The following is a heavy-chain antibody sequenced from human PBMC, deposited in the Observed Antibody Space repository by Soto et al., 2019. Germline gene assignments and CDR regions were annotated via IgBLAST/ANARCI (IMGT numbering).Heavy chain of an antibody. CDR2: IWYDGSNK. CDR3: ARDKAVRYYYYGMDV. D-gene: IGHD4-4*01. V-gene: IGHV3-33*01. CDR1: GFTFSSYG. Sequence: RLSCAASGFTFSSYGMHWVRQAPGKGLEWVAVIWYDGSNKYYADSVKGRFTISRDNSKNTLYLQMNSLRAEDTAVYYCARDKAVRYYYYGMDVWGQGTTVTVSS. J-gene: IGHJ6*02.